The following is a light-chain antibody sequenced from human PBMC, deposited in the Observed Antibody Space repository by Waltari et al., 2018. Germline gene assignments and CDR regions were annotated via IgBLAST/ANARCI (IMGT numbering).Light chain of an antibody. CDR1: SSNIGACYD. Sequence: QSVLTQPPSVSRPPGPTVTIPSTGSSSNIGACYDVPRYQQLPGTAPKLLLYGNGNRPSGVPDRCSGCKSGTSASLATTGLQAEDEADYYCQSYDSSLSGSVFGGGTKLTVL. J-gene: IGLJ2*01. CDR3: QSYDSSLSGSV. V-gene: IGLV1-40*01. CDR2: GNG.